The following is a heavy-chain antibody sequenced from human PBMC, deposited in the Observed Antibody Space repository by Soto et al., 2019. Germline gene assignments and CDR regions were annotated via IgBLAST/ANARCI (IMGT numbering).Heavy chain of an antibody. V-gene: IGHV1-2*02. Sequence: ASVQVSSRATSYFIIDNYIRYLRREARQRLDWMGWINPKGSSTKYAQNFQGRVTMTGQPSITTVYMELTGLTSDDTAVYYCARDLNPYYGQGSLHGFFDFWGQGTLVTVSA. D-gene: IGHD3-10*01. CDR1: SYFIIDNY. J-gene: IGHJ4*02. CDR3: ARDLNPYYGQGSLHGFFDF. CDR2: INPKGSST.